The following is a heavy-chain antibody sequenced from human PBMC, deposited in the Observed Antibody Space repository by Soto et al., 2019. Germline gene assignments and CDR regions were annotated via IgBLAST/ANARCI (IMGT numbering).Heavy chain of an antibody. Sequence: PGGSLRLSCAASGFTFSSYAMSWVRQAPGKGLEWVSAISGSGGSTYYADSVKGRFTISRDNSKNTLYLQMNSLRAEDTDVYYCAATYYYDSTGYFDDYWGQGTLVTVSS. CDR3: AATYYYDSTGYFDDY. CDR1: GFTFSSYA. J-gene: IGHJ4*02. CDR2: ISGSGGST. D-gene: IGHD3-22*01. V-gene: IGHV3-23*01.